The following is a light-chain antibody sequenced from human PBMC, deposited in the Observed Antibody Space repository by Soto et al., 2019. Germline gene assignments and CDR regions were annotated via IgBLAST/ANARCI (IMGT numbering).Light chain of an antibody. J-gene: IGLJ3*02. Sequence: QSVLTQSSSASASLGSSVKLTCTLSSGHSSYIIAWHQQQPGKAPRYLMKLEGSGSYNKGSGVPYRFSGSSSGADRYLTISNLQFEDEADYYCETWDSNTHVFGGGTKVTVL. V-gene: IGLV4-60*02. CDR1: SGHSSYI. CDR3: ETWDSNTHV. CDR2: LEGSGSY.